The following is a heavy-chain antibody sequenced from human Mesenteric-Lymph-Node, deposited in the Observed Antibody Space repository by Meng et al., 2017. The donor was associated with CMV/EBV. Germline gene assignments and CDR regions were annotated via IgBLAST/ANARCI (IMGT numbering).Heavy chain of an antibody. CDR3: VRERHDYGYLFDVFDY. D-gene: IGHD4-17*01. J-gene: IGHJ4*02. CDR2: ISSSSTYK. V-gene: IGHV3-21*01. CDR1: GFTFSSYW. Sequence: GESLKISCAASGFTFSSYWMTWVRQAPGKGLQWVSSISSSSTYKLYADSVQGRFTISRDNRRNSLFLQMDDLRAEDTAVYYCVRERHDYGYLFDVFDYWGQGTVVTVSS.